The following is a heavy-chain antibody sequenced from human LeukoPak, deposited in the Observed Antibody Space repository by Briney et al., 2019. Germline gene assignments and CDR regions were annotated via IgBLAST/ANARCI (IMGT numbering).Heavy chain of an antibody. V-gene: IGHV3-53*04. CDR3: TSAISSSLYYFDY. CDR2: IYSGGST. CDR1: GFTVSSNY. D-gene: IGHD6-13*01. J-gene: IGHJ4*02. Sequence: QSGGSLRLSCAASGFTVSSNYMSWVRQAPGKGLEWVSVIYSGGSTYYADSVKGRFTISRHNSKNTLYLQMNSLRAEDTAVYYCTSAISSSLYYFDYWGQGTLVTVSS.